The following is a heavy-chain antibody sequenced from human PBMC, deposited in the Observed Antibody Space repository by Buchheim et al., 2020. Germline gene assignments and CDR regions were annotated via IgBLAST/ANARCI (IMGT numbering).Heavy chain of an antibody. D-gene: IGHD1-26*01. CDR3: AKRIVGASVDYFDN. J-gene: IGHJ4*02. CDR1: GLIFSKFA. V-gene: IGHV3-23*01. Sequence: EVQLLQSGGGLAQRGGSLRLSCAASGLIFSKFAMSWVRQAPGKGLEWVSGISGSGGSTYYADSVKGRFTISRDNSKNTLYMQMNSLRAEDTAVYYCAKRIVGASVDYFDNWGQGTL. CDR2: ISGSGGST.